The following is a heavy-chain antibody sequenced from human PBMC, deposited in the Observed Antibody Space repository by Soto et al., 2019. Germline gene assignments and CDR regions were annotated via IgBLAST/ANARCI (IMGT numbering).Heavy chain of an antibody. V-gene: IGHV1-24*01. J-gene: IGHJ4*02. CDR3: AKDQGSSWYEIDY. CDR2: FDPEDGET. D-gene: IGHD6-13*01. CDR1: GYTLTELS. Sequence: GASVKVSCKVSGYTLTELSIHWVRQAPGKGLEWMGGFDPEDGETIYAQKFQGRVTMTEDTSTDTAYMELNSLRAEDTAVYYCAKDQGSSWYEIDYWGQGTLVTVSS.